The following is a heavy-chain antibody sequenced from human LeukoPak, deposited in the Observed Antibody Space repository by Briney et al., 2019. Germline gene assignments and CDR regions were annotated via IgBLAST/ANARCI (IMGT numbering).Heavy chain of an antibody. D-gene: IGHD6-13*01. CDR1: GGSFSGYY. CDR2: INHSGST. J-gene: IGHJ5*02. V-gene: IGHV4-34*01. CDR3: VREGPSGLLSSTWHDWFDP. Sequence: PSETLSLTCAVYGGSFSGYYWSWIRQPPGKGLEWIGEINHSGSTNYNPSLKSRVTMSVDTSKNHFSLKLTSVTAADTAVYYCVREGPSGLLSSTWHDWFDPWGQGTLVTVSS.